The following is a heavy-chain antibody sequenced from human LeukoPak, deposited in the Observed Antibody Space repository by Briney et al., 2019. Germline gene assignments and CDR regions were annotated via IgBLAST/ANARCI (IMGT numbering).Heavy chain of an antibody. J-gene: IGHJ6*03. Sequence: GGSLGLSCAASGFTFSSYAMHWVRQAPGKGLEWVAVISYDGSNKYYADSVKGRFTISRDNSKNTLYLQMNSLRSEDTAVYYCARGGYSYGPNYYHYMDVWDKGTTVTVSS. D-gene: IGHD5-18*01. V-gene: IGHV3-30*01. CDR3: ARGGYSYGPNYYHYMDV. CDR2: ISYDGSNK. CDR1: GFTFSSYA.